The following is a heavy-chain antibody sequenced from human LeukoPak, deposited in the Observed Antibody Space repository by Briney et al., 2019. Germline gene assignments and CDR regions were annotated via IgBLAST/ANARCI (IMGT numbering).Heavy chain of an antibody. Sequence: SETLSLTCAVYGGSFSGYYWSWIRQPPGKGLEWLGEINHSGSTNYNPSLKSRVTISVDTSKNQFSLKLSSVTAADTAVYYCARGQESEVVPVATNWFDPWGQGTLVTVSS. CDR2: INHSGST. J-gene: IGHJ5*02. CDR3: ARGQESEVVPVATNWFDP. D-gene: IGHD2-2*01. CDR1: GGSFSGYY. V-gene: IGHV4-34*01.